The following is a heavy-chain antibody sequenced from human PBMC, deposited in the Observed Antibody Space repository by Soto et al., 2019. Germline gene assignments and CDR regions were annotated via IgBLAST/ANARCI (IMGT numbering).Heavy chain of an antibody. Sequence: QVQLQESGPGLVKPSQTLSLTCTVSGGSISSGGYYWSWIRQHPGKGLEWIGYIYYSGSTYYNPSLKSRVTISVDTSKNQFSLKLSSVTAADTAVYYCATFNHGSFMITFGGAYGESFDYWGQGTLVTVSS. D-gene: IGHD3-16*01. J-gene: IGHJ4*02. CDR3: ATFNHGSFMITFGGAYGESFDY. CDR2: IYYSGST. V-gene: IGHV4-31*03. CDR1: GGSISSGGYY.